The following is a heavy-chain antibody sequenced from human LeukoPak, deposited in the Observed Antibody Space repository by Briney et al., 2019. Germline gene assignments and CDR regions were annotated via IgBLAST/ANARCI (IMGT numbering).Heavy chain of an antibody. J-gene: IGHJ4*02. Sequence: SETLSLTCTVSGGSISSYYWSWIRQPPGKGLEWIGYIYYSGSTNYNPPLKSRVTISVDTSKNQFSLKLSSVTAADTAVYYCAREGQIALDYWGQGTLVTVSS. CDR2: IYYSGST. V-gene: IGHV4-59*01. CDR1: GGSISSYY. D-gene: IGHD3-3*02. CDR3: AREGQIALDY.